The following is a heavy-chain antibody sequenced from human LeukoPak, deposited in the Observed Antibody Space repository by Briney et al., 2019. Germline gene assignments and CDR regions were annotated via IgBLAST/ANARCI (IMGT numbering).Heavy chain of an antibody. J-gene: IGHJ4*02. V-gene: IGHV1-24*01. CDR1: GYTLTELS. D-gene: IGHD3-9*01. CDR3: ATKLRYFDWPPAVH. Sequence: ASVKVSCKVSGYTLTELSMHWVRQAPGKGLEWMGGFDPEDGETIYAQKFQGRVTMTEDTSTDTAYMELSSLRSEDTAVYYCATKLRYFDWPPAVHWGQGTLVTVSS. CDR2: FDPEDGET.